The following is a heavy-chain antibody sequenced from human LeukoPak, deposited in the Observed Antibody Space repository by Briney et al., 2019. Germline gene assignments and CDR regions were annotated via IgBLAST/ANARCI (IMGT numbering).Heavy chain of an antibody. CDR3: APVQWLADTWGY. D-gene: IGHD6-19*01. CDR2: IYYSGIT. Sequence: SETLSLTCTVSGGSISTSRYYWGWIRQPPGKGLEWIGSIYYSGITYYNPSLKSRVTISLDTSKDQFSLKLTSVTAADTAVYYCAPVQWLADTWGYWGQGTLVTVSS. CDR1: GGSISTSRYY. V-gene: IGHV4-39*01. J-gene: IGHJ4*02.